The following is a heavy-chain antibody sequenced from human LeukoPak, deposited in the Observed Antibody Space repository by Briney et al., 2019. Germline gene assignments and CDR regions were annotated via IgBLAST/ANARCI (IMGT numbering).Heavy chain of an antibody. CDR2: IKQDGSEK. J-gene: IGHJ4*02. V-gene: IGHV3-7*04. CDR1: GFTFSSYW. D-gene: IGHD3-9*01. CDR3: ARGGTYYDILTGYYTAWYFDY. Sequence: GGSLRLSCAASGFTFSSYWMSWVRQAPGKGLEWVANIKQDGSEKYYVDSVKGRFTISRDNAKNSLCLQMNSLRAEDTAVYYCARGGTYYDILTGYYTAWYFDYWGQGTLVTVSS.